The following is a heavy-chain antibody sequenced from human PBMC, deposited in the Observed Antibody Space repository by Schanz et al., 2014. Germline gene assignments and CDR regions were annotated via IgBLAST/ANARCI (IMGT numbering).Heavy chain of an antibody. Sequence: QVQLAESGGGVVQPGRSLRLSCAASGFTFSSYGMHCVRQAPGKGLEWVAIIWYDGSNKYYADSVKGRFTISRDNSKNTLFLQMSSLRAEDTTVYYCARDGDFDYWGQGTLVTVSS. V-gene: IGHV3-33*01. J-gene: IGHJ4*02. CDR2: IWYDGSNK. CDR1: GFTFSSYG. CDR3: ARDGDFDY.